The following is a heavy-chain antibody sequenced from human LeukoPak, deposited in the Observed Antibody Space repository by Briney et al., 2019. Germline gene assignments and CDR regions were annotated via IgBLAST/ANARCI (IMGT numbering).Heavy chain of an antibody. Sequence: GGSLRLSCAASGFTFSSYSMNWVRQAPGKGLEWVSSISSRSSYIYYADSVKGRFTISRDNAKKSLYLQMNSLRAEDTAIYYCARVEATVTSNVFDCWGQGTLVTVSS. CDR2: ISSRSSYI. J-gene: IGHJ4*02. V-gene: IGHV3-21*01. CDR1: GFTFSSYS. CDR3: ARVEATVTSNVFDC. D-gene: IGHD4-17*01.